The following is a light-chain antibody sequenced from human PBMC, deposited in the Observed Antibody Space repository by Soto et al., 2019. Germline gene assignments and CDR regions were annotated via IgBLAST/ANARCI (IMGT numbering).Light chain of an antibody. CDR2: DAS. CDR3: QLRVSSPTYT. CDR1: QSVSSDY. J-gene: IGKJ2*01. Sequence: PGERATLSCRASQSVSSDYLAWYQQKPGQAPRLLIYDASSRATGIPDRFSGSGSGTDFTLTISRLEPEDFAMYYCQLRVSSPTYTFGQGTKLEIK. V-gene: IGKV3-20*01.